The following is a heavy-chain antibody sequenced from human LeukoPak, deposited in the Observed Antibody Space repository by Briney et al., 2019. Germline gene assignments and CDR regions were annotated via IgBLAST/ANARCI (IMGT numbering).Heavy chain of an antibody. D-gene: IGHD6-13*01. V-gene: IGHV3-30*18. CDR2: ISYDGSNK. Sequence: GGSLRLSCAASGFTFSSYGMHWVRQAPGKGLEWVAVISYDGSNKYYADSVKGRFTISRDNSKNTLYLQMNSLRAEDTAVYYCAKVAGVYSSPRLDYWGQGTLVTVSS. CDR3: AKVAGVYSSPRLDY. CDR1: GFTFSSYG. J-gene: IGHJ4*02.